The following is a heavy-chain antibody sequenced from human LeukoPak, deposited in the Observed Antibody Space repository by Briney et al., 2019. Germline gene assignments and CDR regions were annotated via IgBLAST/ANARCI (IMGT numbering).Heavy chain of an antibody. D-gene: IGHD6-13*01. CDR2: IYSGGST. CDR3: ARAGIAAAGPNYYYYMDV. CDR1: GFTVSSNY. J-gene: IGHJ6*03. Sequence: GGSLRLSCAASGFTVSSNYMSWVRQAPGKGLEWVSVIYSGGSTYYADSVKGRFTISRDNSKNTLYLQMNSLRAEDTALYYCARAGIAAAGPNYYYYMDVWGKGTTVTVSS. V-gene: IGHV3-53*01.